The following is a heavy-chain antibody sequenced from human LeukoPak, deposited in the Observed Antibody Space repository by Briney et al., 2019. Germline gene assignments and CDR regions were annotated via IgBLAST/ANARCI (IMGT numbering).Heavy chain of an antibody. D-gene: IGHD5-24*01. Sequence: SETLSLTCTVSGGSISSSSYYWGWIRQPPGKGLEWIGSIYYSGSTYYNPSLKSRVTISVDTSKNQFSLELSSVTAADTAVYYCARVGRDGYNYVMGYWGQGTLVTVSS. V-gene: IGHV4-39*07. CDR1: GGSISSSSYY. CDR3: ARVGRDGYNYVMGY. J-gene: IGHJ4*02. CDR2: IYYSGST.